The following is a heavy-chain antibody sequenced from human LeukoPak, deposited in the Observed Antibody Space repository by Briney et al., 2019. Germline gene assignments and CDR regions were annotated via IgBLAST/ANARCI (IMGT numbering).Heavy chain of an antibody. CDR3: ASRPMVRGVATAVDY. D-gene: IGHD3-10*01. V-gene: IGHV1-8*02. Sequence: ASVKVSCKASGYTFTSYDINWVRQAPGQGLEWMGWMNPNNGNTGYAQKFQGRVTMTRNTSISTAYMELSSLRSEDTAVYYCASRPMVRGVATAVDYWGQGTLVTVSS. CDR1: GYTFTSYD. J-gene: IGHJ4*02. CDR2: MNPNNGNT.